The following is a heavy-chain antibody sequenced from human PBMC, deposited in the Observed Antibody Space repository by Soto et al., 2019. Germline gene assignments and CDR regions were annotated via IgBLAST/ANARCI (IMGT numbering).Heavy chain of an antibody. CDR1: GFSFSSYA. V-gene: IGHV3-30-3*01. CDR3: ARQYGGNYWYFDL. CDR2: ISYDGSNK. Sequence: QVQLVESGGGVVQPGRSLRLSCAASGFSFSSYAMHWVRQAPGKGLEWVAVISYDGSNKYYAASVKGRFTISRDHSKNTLYLQMNSLRAEDTAVFYRARQYGGNYWYFDLWGRGALVTVSS. J-gene: IGHJ2*01. D-gene: IGHD4-17*01.